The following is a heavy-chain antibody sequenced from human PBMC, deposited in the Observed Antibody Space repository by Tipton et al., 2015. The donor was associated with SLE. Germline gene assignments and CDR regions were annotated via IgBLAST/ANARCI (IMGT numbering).Heavy chain of an antibody. Sequence: LSCTVSGGSISSYYWSWIRQPPGKGLEWIGYIYYSGSTNYNPSLKSRVTISVGTSRNQFSLKLSSVTAADTAVYYCARDWPSSAAGANWFDPWGQGTLVTVSS. D-gene: IGHD6-13*01. V-gene: IGHV4-59*12. CDR2: IYYSGST. CDR1: GGSISSYY. CDR3: ARDWPSSAAGANWFDP. J-gene: IGHJ5*02.